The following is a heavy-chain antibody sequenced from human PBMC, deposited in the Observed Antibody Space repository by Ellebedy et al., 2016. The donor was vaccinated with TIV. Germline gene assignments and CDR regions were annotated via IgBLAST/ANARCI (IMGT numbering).Heavy chain of an antibody. D-gene: IGHD3-22*01. CDR2: IRYDGSNK. Sequence: GESLKISCAASGFTFSSYGMHWVRQAPGKGLEWVAFIRYDGSNKYYADYVKGRFTIARDNSKNTLYLQMNSLRDEDTAVYYCARLVVITKNHENYFDYWGQGTLVTVSS. V-gene: IGHV3-30*02. CDR3: ARLVVITKNHENYFDY. J-gene: IGHJ4*02. CDR1: GFTFSSYG.